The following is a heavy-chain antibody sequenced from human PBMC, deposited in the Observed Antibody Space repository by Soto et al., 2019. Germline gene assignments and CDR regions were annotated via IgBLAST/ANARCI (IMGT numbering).Heavy chain of an antibody. CDR2: IYYSGRT. Sequence: QVQLQESGPGLLKPSHTLSLTCTVSGGSISSGDYYWSWIRQPPGKGMEWLGYIYYSGRTSYNRSLKSRVTLSVDTYKNRFALKLSSVTAADRAVYYCARVYLNSGGDCFDYWGQGTLVHVSS. D-gene: IGHD2-21*01. CDR3: ARVYLNSGGDCFDY. CDR1: GGSISSGDYY. V-gene: IGHV4-30-4*08. J-gene: IGHJ4*02.